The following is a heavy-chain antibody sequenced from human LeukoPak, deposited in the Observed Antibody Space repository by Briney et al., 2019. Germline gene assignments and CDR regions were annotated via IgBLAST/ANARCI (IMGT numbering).Heavy chain of an antibody. Sequence: SETLSLTCTVSGGSISSGGYYWSWIRQHPGEGLEWIGYIYDSESTYYNPSLKSRVTISVDTSKNQFSLRLSSVTAADTAVYYCARDSGYRAYWYFDLWGRGTLVTVSS. CDR2: IYDSEST. V-gene: IGHV4-31*03. J-gene: IGHJ2*01. D-gene: IGHD3-10*01. CDR3: ARDSGYRAYWYFDL. CDR1: GGSISSGGYY.